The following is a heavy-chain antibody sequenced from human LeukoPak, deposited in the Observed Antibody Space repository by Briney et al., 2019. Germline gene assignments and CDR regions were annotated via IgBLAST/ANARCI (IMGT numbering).Heavy chain of an antibody. V-gene: IGHV3-23*01. CDR2: INGGGNTT. J-gene: IGHJ6*03. CDR1: GFAFSSFA. CDR3: TKELHVAVAVADYYYFYMDV. D-gene: IGHD6-19*01. Sequence: GGSLRLSCAASGFAFSSFAMGWVRQSPGKGLVWLSTINGGGNTTFYADSVKGRFTISRDNSKNTLYLHMDSLRPDDTAIYYCTKELHVAVAVADYYYFYMDVWGRGTAVSVSS.